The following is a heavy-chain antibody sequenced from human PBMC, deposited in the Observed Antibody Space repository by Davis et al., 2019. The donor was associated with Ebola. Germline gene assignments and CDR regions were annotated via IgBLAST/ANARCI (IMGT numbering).Heavy chain of an antibody. CDR3: ARDGGSCRGGSCQGYFDY. V-gene: IGHV1-2*02. CDR2: INPNSGGT. CDR1: GYSFTGNY. J-gene: IGHJ4*02. Sequence: AASVKVSCKASGYSFTGNYIHWVRQAPGQGLEWMGWINPNSGGTNYAQKFQGRVTMTRDKSISTAYMELNRLTSDDTAVYYCARDGGSCRGGSCQGYFDYWGQGTLVTVSS. D-gene: IGHD2-15*01.